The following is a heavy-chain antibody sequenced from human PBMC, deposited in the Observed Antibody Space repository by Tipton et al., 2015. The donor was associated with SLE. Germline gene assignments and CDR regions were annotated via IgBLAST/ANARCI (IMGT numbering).Heavy chain of an antibody. Sequence: TLSLTCNVSGGSINSSTSFWAWIRQPPGKGLEWIASISSSGSTDHNPSLRSRVSISLDTSKNQFSLKLSSVTAADTAVYYCARYGDYRGFDYWGQGTLVTVSS. V-gene: IGHV4-39*01. D-gene: IGHD4-17*01. CDR1: GGSINSSTSF. J-gene: IGHJ4*02. CDR2: ISSSGST. CDR3: ARYGDYRGFDY.